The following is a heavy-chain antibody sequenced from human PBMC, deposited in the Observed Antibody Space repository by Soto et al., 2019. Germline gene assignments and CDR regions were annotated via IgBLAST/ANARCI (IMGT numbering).Heavy chain of an antibody. V-gene: IGHV3-66*01. Sequence: EVQLVESGGTLVQPGGSLRLSCAASGFDASVNYMTWVRQAPGKGLEWVSLINAGGSTLYADSVQGRFIISRDNSNNTLYLQMNSLRVEDTAMYYCVRENYYYGMDVWCQGTAVTVSS. CDR1: GFDASVNY. J-gene: IGHJ6*02. CDR3: VRENYYYGMDV. CDR2: INAGGST.